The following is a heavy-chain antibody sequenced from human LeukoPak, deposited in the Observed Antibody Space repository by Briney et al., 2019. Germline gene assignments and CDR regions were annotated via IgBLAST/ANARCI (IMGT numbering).Heavy chain of an antibody. CDR2: ISGSGSST. CDR1: GFTFCYYA. D-gene: IGHD3-3*02. J-gene: IGHJ4*02. CDR3: TKVQRGYGSICDY. V-gene: IGHV3-23*01. Sequence: GGSLRLSCAASGFTFCYYAISWVRQAPGKGLECVSSISGSGSSTYYADSVKGRFTISRDNSKNTLYLQMNSLRAEDTAVYYLTKVQRGYGSICDYGGQGTLVTISS.